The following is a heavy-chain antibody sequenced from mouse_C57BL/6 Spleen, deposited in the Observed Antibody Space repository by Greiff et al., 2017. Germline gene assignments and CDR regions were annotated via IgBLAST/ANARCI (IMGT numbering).Heavy chain of an antibody. CDR3: AREDYYGSSPFYAMDY. CDR1: GYTFTSYW. V-gene: IGHV1-64*01. Sequence: QVQLQQSGAELVKPGASVKLSCKASGYTFTSYWMHWVKQRPGQGLEWIGMIHPNSGSTNYNEKFKSKATLTVDKSSSPAYMQLSSLTSEDSAVYYCAREDYYGSSPFYAMDYWGQGTSVTVSS. CDR2: IHPNSGST. J-gene: IGHJ4*01. D-gene: IGHD1-1*01.